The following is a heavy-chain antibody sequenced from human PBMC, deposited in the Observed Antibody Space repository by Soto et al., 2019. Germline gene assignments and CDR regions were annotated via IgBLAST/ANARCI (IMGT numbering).Heavy chain of an antibody. D-gene: IGHD3-10*01. J-gene: IGHJ4*02. CDR3: ARDLLTLYGSGRPDY. CDR1: GIDLENYG. Sequence: PGGSLRLSCVASGIDLENYGIHWVRQAPGEGLEWVAVISSDGTTKSYIDSVRGRFTISRDNSRSTVFLQMNSLRAEDTAVYYCARDLLTLYGSGRPDYWGQGTLVTVSS. CDR2: ISSDGTTK. V-gene: IGHV3-30*03.